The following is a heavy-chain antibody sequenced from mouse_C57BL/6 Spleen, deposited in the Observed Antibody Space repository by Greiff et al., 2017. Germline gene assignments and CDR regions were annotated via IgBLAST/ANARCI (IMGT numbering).Heavy chain of an antibody. J-gene: IGHJ2*01. V-gene: IGHV1-69*01. Sequence: QVQLQQPGAELVMPGASVKLSCKASGYTFTSYWMHWVKQRPGQGLEWIGESDPSASYTTYNQKFKGKSTLTVDKSSSTAHMQLSSLTTEASAVYYCARGLGYDYWGQGTTLTVSS. CDR3: ARGLGYDY. CDR1: GYTFTSYW. CDR2: SDPSASYT. D-gene: IGHD3-3*01.